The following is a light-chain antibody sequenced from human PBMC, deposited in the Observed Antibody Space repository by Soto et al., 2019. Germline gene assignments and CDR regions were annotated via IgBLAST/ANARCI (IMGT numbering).Light chain of an antibody. Sequence: DIVLTQTPLSSPVTLGQPASISCRSSQSLVYSDGNTYLSWLQQRPGQPPRLLIYQVSNRFSGVPDRFSGSGAGTDFTLKISRVEAEDVGVYDCVQFSQLPRTFGQGTKVEIK. CDR1: QSLVYSDGNTY. CDR3: VQFSQLPRT. J-gene: IGKJ1*01. V-gene: IGKV2-24*01. CDR2: QVS.